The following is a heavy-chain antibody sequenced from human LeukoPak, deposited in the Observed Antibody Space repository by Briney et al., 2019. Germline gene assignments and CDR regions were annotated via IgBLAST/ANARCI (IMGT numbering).Heavy chain of an antibody. V-gene: IGHV3-23*01. CDR2: ISSSGKNA. Sequence: PGGSLRLSCVVSGFNFRDAAMTWVRQAPGKGLEWVALISSSGKNAYYGDSVKGQFTIPRDNSDNTLPLHMNSLRVEDTAIYYCAKDIELSTWGLGTMVTVSS. CDR1: GFNFRDAA. D-gene: IGHD3-16*02. CDR3: AKDIELST. J-gene: IGHJ3*01.